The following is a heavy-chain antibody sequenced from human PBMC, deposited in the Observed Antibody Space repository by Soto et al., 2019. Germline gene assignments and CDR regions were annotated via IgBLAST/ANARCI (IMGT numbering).Heavy chain of an antibody. V-gene: IGHV4-59*01. Sequence: PSETLSLTCTVSGGSISSYYWSWIRQPPGKGLEWIGYIYYSGSTNYNPSLKSRVTISVDTSKNQFSLKLSSVTAADTAVYYCARDENRQQLGGYAFDIWGQGTMVTVSS. CDR2: IYYSGST. J-gene: IGHJ3*02. D-gene: IGHD6-13*01. CDR1: GGSISSYY. CDR3: ARDENRQQLGGYAFDI.